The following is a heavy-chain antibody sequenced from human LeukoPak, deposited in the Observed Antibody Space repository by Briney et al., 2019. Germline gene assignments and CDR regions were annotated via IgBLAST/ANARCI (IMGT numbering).Heavy chain of an antibody. J-gene: IGHJ4*02. CDR1: GGSISSGGYY. D-gene: IGHD6-6*01. Sequence: PSQTLSLTCTVSGGSISSGGYYWSWIRQPPGKGLEWIGYIYHSGSTYYNPSLKSRVTISVDRSKNQFSLKLSSVTAADTAVYYCARGRPIAARPYYFDYWGQGTLVTVSS. V-gene: IGHV4-30-2*01. CDR3: ARGRPIAARPYYFDY. CDR2: IYHSGST.